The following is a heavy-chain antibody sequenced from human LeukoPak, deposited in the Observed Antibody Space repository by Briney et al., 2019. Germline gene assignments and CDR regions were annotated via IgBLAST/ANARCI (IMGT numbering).Heavy chain of an antibody. CDR2: IYTSGST. D-gene: IGHD3-10*01. J-gene: IGHJ4*02. Sequence: PSETLSLTCTVSGGSISSYYWSWIRQPAGKGLEWIGRIYTSGSTNYNPSLKSRVTISVDRSKNQFSLKLSSVTAADTAVYYCARGMVRGDTLDYWGQGALVTVSS. CDR3: ARGMVRGDTLDY. V-gene: IGHV4-4*07. CDR1: GGSISSYY.